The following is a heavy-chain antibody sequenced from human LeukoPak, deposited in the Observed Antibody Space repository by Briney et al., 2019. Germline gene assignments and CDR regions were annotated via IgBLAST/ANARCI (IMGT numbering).Heavy chain of an antibody. CDR2: IYYSGST. V-gene: IGHV4-59*02. CDR1: GGSVRSYF. J-gene: IGHJ4*02. D-gene: IGHD5-24*01. Sequence: SGTLSLTCTVSGGSVRSYFWSWIRQPPGKGLEWIGYIYYSGSTNYNPSLKSRLTISVDTSKNQFSLNLSSVTAADTAVYYCARAGKDMATNHYFDYWGQGTLVTVSS. CDR3: ARAGKDMATNHYFDY.